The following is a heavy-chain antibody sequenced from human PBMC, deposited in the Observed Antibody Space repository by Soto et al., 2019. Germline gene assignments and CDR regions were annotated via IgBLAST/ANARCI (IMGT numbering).Heavy chain of an antibody. CDR3: AHTKDSSGFLTS. CDR2: IHWNDDK. CDR1: GFSLSAYGVR. D-gene: IGHD3-22*01. V-gene: IGHV2-5*01. J-gene: IGHJ5*02. Sequence: SGPTLVNPTQTLTLTCSFSGFSLSAYGVRVIWFRQPPGETLEWLALIHWNDDKRYSPYLKSRLTITKDTSKNQVVLTLTNLDPLDTGTYFCAHTKDSSGFLTSWGQGILVTVSS.